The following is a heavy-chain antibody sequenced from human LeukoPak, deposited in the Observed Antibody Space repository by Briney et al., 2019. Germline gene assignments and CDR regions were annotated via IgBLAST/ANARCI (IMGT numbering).Heavy chain of an antibody. CDR3: ARDTRGYFDY. CDR1: GFTFSSYW. Sequence: GGSLRLSCAASGFTFSSYWMPWVRQAPGKGLEWVANINKDGSQRNYVDSVKGRFTISRDNAENSLYLQMNSLRAEDTAVYYCARDTRGYFDYWGQGTLATVSS. CDR2: INKDGSQR. V-gene: IGHV3-7*03. J-gene: IGHJ4*02.